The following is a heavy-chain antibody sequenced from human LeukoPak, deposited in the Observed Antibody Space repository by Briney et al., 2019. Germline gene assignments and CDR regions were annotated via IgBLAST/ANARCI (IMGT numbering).Heavy chain of an antibody. J-gene: IGHJ4*02. CDR3: VTSIVGVTWDY. D-gene: IGHD1-26*01. CDR2: MNQDGSEK. CDR1: GFTFGGHW. V-gene: IGHV3-7*01. Sequence: GGSLRLSCAASGFTFGGHWMTWLRQAPGKGLEWVAKMNQDGSEKYYADSVKGRFIISRDNAKNSLFLQMNSLRADDTAVYYCVTSIVGVTWDYWGQGTLVTVSS.